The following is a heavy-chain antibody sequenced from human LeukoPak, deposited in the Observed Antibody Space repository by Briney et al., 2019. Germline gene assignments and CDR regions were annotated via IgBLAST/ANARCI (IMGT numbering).Heavy chain of an antibody. CDR2: ISGSGGST. CDR1: GFTYSSYA. Sequence: PGGSLRLSCAASGFTYSSYAMSWVRQAPGKGLEWVSAISGSGGSTYYADSVKGRFTISRDNSKNTLYLQMNSLRAEDTAVYYCAKYSGYDLGQHEYWGQGTLVTVSS. D-gene: IGHD5-12*01. J-gene: IGHJ4*02. V-gene: IGHV3-23*01. CDR3: AKYSGYDLGQHEY.